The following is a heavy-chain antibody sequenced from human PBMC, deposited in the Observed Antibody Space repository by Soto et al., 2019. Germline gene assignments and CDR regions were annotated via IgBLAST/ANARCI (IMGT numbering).Heavy chain of an antibody. J-gene: IGHJ6*04. D-gene: IGHD3-10*01. CDR2: INHSGST. V-gene: IGHV4-34*01. Sequence: QVQLQQWGAGLLKPSETLSLTCAVYGGSFSGYYWSWIRQPPGKGLEWIGEINHSGSTNYNPSLKSRVTISVDTSKNQFSLKLSSVTAADTAVYYCARGPLQRRRGIMMDVWGKGTTVTVSS. CDR1: GGSFSGYY. CDR3: ARGPLQRRRGIMMDV.